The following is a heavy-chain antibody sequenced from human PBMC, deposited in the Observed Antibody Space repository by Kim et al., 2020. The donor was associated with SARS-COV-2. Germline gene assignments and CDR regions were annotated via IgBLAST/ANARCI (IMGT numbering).Heavy chain of an antibody. Sequence: GGSLRLSCAASGFTFSSYGMHWVRQAPGKGLEWVAVIWYDGSNKYYADSVKGRFTISRDNAKNSLYLQMNSLRAEDTAVYYCAREGSVVDRDSYDFDYLG. CDR2: IWYDGSNK. D-gene: IGHD2-15*01. V-gene: IGHV3-33*01. J-gene: IGHJ4*01. CDR1: GFTFSSYG. CDR3: AREGSVVDRDSYDFDY.